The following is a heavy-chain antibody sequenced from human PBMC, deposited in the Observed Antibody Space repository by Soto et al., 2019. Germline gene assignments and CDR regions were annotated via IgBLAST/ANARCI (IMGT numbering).Heavy chain of an antibody. D-gene: IGHD3-10*01. CDR2: INAGNGNT. V-gene: IGHV1-3*01. Sequence: ASVKVSCKASGYTFTSYAMHWVRQAPGQRLEWMGWINAGNGNTKYSQKFQGRVTITRDTSASTAYMELSSLRSEDTAVYYCARDQYYGSGSFLGWFDPWGQGTLVTVSS. CDR3: ARDQYYGSGSFLGWFDP. J-gene: IGHJ5*02. CDR1: GYTFTSYA.